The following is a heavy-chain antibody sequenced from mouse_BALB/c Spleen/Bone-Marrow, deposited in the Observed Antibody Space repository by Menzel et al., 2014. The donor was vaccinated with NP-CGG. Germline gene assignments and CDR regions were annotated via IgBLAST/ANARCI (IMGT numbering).Heavy chain of an antibody. CDR2: INSNGGST. CDR1: GLTFSSYG. Sequence: EVKLEESGGGLVQPGGSLKLSCAASGLTFSSYGMSWVRQTPDKRLELVATINSNGGSTYYPDSVKGRFTISRDNAKNTLYLQMSSLKSEDTAMYYCARPYRYYFDYWGQGTTLTVSS. V-gene: IGHV5-6-3*01. J-gene: IGHJ2*01. D-gene: IGHD2-14*01. CDR3: ARPYRYYFDY.